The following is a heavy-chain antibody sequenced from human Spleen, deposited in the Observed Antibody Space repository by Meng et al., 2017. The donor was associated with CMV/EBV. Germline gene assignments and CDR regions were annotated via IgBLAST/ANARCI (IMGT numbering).Heavy chain of an antibody. V-gene: IGHV3-21*01. J-gene: IGHJ4*02. D-gene: IGHD6-13*01. CDR3: AREPRDAAAAVDY. CDR1: GFTFSSYS. CDR2: ISSSSSYI. Sequence: GESLKISCAASGFTFSSYSMNWVRQAPGKGLEWVSCISSSSSYIYYADSVKGRFTVSRDNAKNSLYLQMNSLRAEDTAVYYCAREPRDAAAAVDYWGQGTLVTVSS.